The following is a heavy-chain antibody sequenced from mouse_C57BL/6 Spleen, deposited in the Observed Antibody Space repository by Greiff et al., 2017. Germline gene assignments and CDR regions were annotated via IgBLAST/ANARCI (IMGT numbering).Heavy chain of an antibody. CDR1: GYSFTDYN. D-gene: IGHD2-1*01. J-gene: IGHJ2*01. V-gene: IGHV1-39*01. Sequence: VQLKESGPELVKPGASVKISCKASGYSFTDYNMNWVKQSNGKSLEWIGVINPNYGTTSYNQKFKGNATLTVDQSSSTAYMQLNSLKSEDSAVYYCARSEIGLYYDFDYWGQGTTLTVSS. CDR3: ARSEIGLYYDFDY. CDR2: INPNYGTT.